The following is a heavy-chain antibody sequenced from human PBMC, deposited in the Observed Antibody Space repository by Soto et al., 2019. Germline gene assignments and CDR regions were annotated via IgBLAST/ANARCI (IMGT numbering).Heavy chain of an antibody. CDR2: INSDGSVS. CDR3: ARGDCVGGSCYSLAGSFYYYMDA. Sequence: EVQLVESGGGLVQPGGSLRLCCAASGFTFRNYWMYWVRQAPGQGLEWVSRINSDGSVSSYADSVKGRLTISRDNVKNTLYLLMDSLRAEDMAVYYCARGDCVGGSCYSLAGSFYYYMDAWGKGTTVTVFS. D-gene: IGHD2-15*01. V-gene: IGHV3-74*02. J-gene: IGHJ6*03. CDR1: GFTFRNYW.